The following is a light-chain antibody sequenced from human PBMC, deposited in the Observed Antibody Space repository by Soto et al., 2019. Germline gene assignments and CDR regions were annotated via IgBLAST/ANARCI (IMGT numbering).Light chain of an antibody. J-gene: IGKJ4*01. CDR3: QQYDNLLLT. CDR2: DAS. CDR1: QDISNY. Sequence: DIQMTQSPSSLSASVGDRVIITCQASQDISNYLNWYQQKPGKAPKLLIYDASNLETGVPSRFSGSGSGTDFTFTISRLQPEDIATYYCQQYDNLLLTFGGGTKVEIK. V-gene: IGKV1-33*01.